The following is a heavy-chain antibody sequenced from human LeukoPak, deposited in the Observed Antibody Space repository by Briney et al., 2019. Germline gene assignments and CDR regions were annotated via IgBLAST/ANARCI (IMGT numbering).Heavy chain of an antibody. J-gene: IGHJ4*02. CDR3: AKDPDTYYYDSSGYFDY. CDR2: ISGSGGST. D-gene: IGHD3-22*01. Sequence: GSLRLSCAASGFTFSSYAMSWVRQAPGKGLEWVSAISGSGGSTYYADSVKGRFTISRDNSKNTLYLQMNSLRAEDTAVYYCAKDPDTYYYDSSGYFDYWGQGTLVTVSS. V-gene: IGHV3-23*01. CDR1: GFTFSSYA.